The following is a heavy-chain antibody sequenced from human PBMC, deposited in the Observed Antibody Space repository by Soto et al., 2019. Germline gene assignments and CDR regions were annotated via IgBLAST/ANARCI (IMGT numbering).Heavy chain of an antibody. CDR1: GGSFSGYY. J-gene: IGHJ3*02. D-gene: IGHD3-10*01. V-gene: IGHV4-34*01. Sequence: SETLSLTCAVYGGSFSGYYWSWIRQPPGKGLEWIGEINHSGSTNYNPSLKSRVTISVDTSKNQFSLKLSSVTAADTAVYYCASITMVRGPRNAFDIWGQGTMVTVSS. CDR3: ASITMVRGPRNAFDI. CDR2: INHSGST.